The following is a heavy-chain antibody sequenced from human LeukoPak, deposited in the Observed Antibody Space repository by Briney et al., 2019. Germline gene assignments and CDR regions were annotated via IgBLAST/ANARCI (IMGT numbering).Heavy chain of an antibody. J-gene: IGHJ4*02. D-gene: IGHD3-10*02. CDR3: ARGVPDVD. CDR2: INHSGST. CDR1: GGSFSGYY. V-gene: IGHV4-34*01. Sequence: SETLSLTCAVYGGSFSGYYWSWIRQPPGKGLEWIGEINHSGSTNYNPSLKSRVTISVDTSKNQFSLKLSSVTAADTAVYYCARGVPDVDWGQGTLVTVSS.